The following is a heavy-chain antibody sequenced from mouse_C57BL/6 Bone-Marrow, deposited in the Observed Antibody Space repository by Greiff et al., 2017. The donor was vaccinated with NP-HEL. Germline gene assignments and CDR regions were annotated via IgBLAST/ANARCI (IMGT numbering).Heavy chain of an antibody. J-gene: IGHJ3*01. CDR1: GFSLSTFGMG. CDR3: ALDYYGSSFRFAY. CDR2: IWWDDDK. V-gene: IGHV8-8*01. Sequence: ESGPGILQPSQTLSLTCSFSGFSLSTFGMGVGWIRQPSGKGLEWLAHIWWDDDKYYNPALKSRLTISKDTSKNQVFLKIANVDTADTATYYCALDYYGSSFRFAYWGQGTLVTVSA. D-gene: IGHD1-1*01.